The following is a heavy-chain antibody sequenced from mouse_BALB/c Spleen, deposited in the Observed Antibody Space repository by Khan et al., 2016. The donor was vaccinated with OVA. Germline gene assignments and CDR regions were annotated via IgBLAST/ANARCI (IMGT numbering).Heavy chain of an antibody. CDR1: GYTFTDFT. V-gene: IGHV1S137*01. CDR3: ARRGGANSFAY. D-gene: IGHD2-12*01. CDR2: ISTYYGDA. J-gene: IGHJ3*01. Sequence: QVQLQQSGAELVRPGVSVKISCKGSGYTFTDFTLHWVKQSHAMSLEWIGVISTYYGDATYNQRFKDKATMTVDKSYSTALMGLCRLTSEGVAIYYCARRGGANSFAYWGPGTLVTVSA.